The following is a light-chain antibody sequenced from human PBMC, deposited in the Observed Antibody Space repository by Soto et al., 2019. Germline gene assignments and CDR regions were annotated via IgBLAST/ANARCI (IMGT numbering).Light chain of an antibody. CDR2: GVS. CDR1: QSVSSY. Sequence: VLTQSPATLSLSPGERATLSCGASQSVSSYLAWYQQKPGQAPKFLIYGVSSRATGIPDRFSGSGSGTDFTLTISRLEPEDFAGYYCQQYGSSGTFGQGTKVDIK. J-gene: IGKJ1*01. CDR3: QQYGSSGT. V-gene: IGKV3-20*01.